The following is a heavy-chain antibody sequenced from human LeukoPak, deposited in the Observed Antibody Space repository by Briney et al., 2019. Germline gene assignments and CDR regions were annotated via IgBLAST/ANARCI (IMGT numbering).Heavy chain of an antibody. CDR1: GGSFSGYY. D-gene: IGHD6-19*01. CDR3: ANTAVAGRIGWFDP. Sequence: SETLSLTCAVYGGSFSGYYWSWIRQPPGKGLEWIGEINHSGSTNYNPSLKSRVTISVDTSKNQFSLKLSSVTAADTAVYYCANTAVAGRIGWFDPWGQGTLVTVSS. J-gene: IGHJ5*02. CDR2: INHSGST. V-gene: IGHV4-34*01.